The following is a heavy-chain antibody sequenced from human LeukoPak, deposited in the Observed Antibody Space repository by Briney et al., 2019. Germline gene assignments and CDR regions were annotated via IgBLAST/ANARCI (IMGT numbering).Heavy chain of an antibody. D-gene: IGHD6-19*01. CDR3: ARDFMRVAGTYDY. Sequence: GGSLRLSCAASGFTFSSYWMSWVRQAPGKGLEWMANIKQDGSEKYYVDSVKGRFTISRDNAKNSLYLQMNSLRAEDTAVYYCARDFMRVAGTYDYWGQGTLVTVSS. V-gene: IGHV3-7*01. CDR2: IKQDGSEK. CDR1: GFTFSSYW. J-gene: IGHJ4*02.